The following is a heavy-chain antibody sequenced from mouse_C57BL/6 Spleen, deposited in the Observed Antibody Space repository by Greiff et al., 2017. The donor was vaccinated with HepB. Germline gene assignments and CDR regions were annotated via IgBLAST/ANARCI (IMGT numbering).Heavy chain of an antibody. Sequence: QVHVKQPGAELVKPGASVKMSCKASGYTFTSYWITWVKQRPGQGLEWIGDIYPGSGSTNYNEKFKSKATLTVDTSSSTAYMQLSSLTSEDSAVYYCAREGDYSNFHFDYWGQGTTLTVSS. CDR2: IYPGSGST. V-gene: IGHV1-55*01. CDR3: AREGDYSNFHFDY. J-gene: IGHJ2*01. D-gene: IGHD2-5*01. CDR1: GYTFTSYW.